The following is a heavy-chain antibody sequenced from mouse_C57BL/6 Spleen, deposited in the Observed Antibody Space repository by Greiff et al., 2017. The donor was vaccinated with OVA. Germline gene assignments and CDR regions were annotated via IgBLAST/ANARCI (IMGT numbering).Heavy chain of an antibody. CDR1: GYTFTNYW. Sequence: VKLVESGAELVRPGTSVKMSCKASGYTFTNYWIGWAKQRPGHGLEWIGDIYPGGGYTNYNEKFKGKATLTADKSSSTAYMQFSSLTSEDSASYYCARGSYYGSSPPYFDVWGTGTTVTVSS. D-gene: IGHD1-1*01. CDR2: IYPGGGYT. J-gene: IGHJ1*03. CDR3: ARGSYYGSSPPYFDV. V-gene: IGHV1-63*01.